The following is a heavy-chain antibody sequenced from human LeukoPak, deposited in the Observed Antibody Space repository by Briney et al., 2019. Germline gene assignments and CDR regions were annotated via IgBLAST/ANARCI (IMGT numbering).Heavy chain of an antibody. V-gene: IGHV3-21*01. CDR2: ISSSSSYI. CDR1: GFSFSNYN. CDR3: ARGAERSGYDY. Sequence: PGGSLRLSCAASGFSFSNYNMNWVRQAPGKGLEWVSSISSSSSYIYYADSMKGRFTISRDNSKKSLLLQMNSLRGEDAAVYYCARGAERSGYDYWGQGTLVTVAS. D-gene: IGHD3-22*01. J-gene: IGHJ4*02.